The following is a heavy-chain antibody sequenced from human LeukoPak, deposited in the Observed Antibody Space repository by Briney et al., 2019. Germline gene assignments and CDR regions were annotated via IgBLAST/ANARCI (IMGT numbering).Heavy chain of an antibody. CDR2: IKQDGSEK. CDR3: ARVGYSSGWYRGDAFDI. J-gene: IGHJ3*02. D-gene: IGHD6-19*01. Sequence: GGSLRLSCAASGFTFSGYWMSWVRQAPGKGLEWVANIKQDGSEKYYVDSVKGRFTISRDNAKNSLYPQMNSLRAEDTAVYYCARVGYSSGWYRGDAFDIWGQGTMVTVSS. V-gene: IGHV3-7*01. CDR1: GFTFSGYW.